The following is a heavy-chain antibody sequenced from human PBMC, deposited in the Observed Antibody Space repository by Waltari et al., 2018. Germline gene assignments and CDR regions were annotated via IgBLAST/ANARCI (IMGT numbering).Heavy chain of an antibody. CDR2: INPNSGGT. CDR3: ARASAVSSSWYDDYYYYMDV. CDR1: Y. D-gene: IGHD6-13*01. J-gene: IGHJ6*03. V-gene: IGHV1-2*06. Sequence: YMHWVRQAPGQGLEWMGRINPNSGGTNYAQKFQGRVTMTRDTSISTAYMELSRLRSDDTAVYYCARASAVSSSWYDDYYYYMDVWGKGTTVTVSS.